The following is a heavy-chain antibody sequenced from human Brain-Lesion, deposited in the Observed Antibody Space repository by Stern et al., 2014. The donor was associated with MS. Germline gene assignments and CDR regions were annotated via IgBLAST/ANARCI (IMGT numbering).Heavy chain of an antibody. D-gene: IGHD6-6*01. CDR3: ARRGDSSSSGFDY. J-gene: IGHJ4*02. V-gene: IGHV5-51*01. CDR2: IWPGDSDT. CDR1: GYRFTSNW. Sequence: QLVHSGAEVKKPGESLKISCKGSGYRFTSNWIGWVRQMPGKGLEWVGIIWPGDSDTRYSPSFQGQVTISADKSISTAYLQWSSLQASDTAMYYCARRGDSSSSGFDYWGQGTLVIVSS.